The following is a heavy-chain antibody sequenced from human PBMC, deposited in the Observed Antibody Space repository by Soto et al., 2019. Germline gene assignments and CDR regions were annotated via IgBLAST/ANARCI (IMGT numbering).Heavy chain of an antibody. CDR1: GGSISSGGYY. CDR3: AREEAAASAGFDP. D-gene: IGHD6-13*01. CDR2: IYYSGST. J-gene: IGHJ5*02. Sequence: QVQLQDSGPGLGKPSQTLSLTCTVSGGSISSGGYYWSWIRQHPGKGLEWIGYIYYSGSTYYNPSLKSRVTISVDTSKNQFSLKLSSVTAADTAVYYCAREEAAASAGFDPWGQGTLVTVSS. V-gene: IGHV4-31*03.